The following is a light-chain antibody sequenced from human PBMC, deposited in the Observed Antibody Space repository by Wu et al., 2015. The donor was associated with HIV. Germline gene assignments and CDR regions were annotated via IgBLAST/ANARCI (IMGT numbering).Light chain of an antibody. CDR2: GAS. Sequence: EIVLTQSPGTLSLSPGERATLSCRSSQSVSSSYLAWYQQKPGQAPRLLMYGASNRATGIPDRFSGSGSGTDFTLTISRLEPEDFAVYYCQQYDSSPRLTFGGGTKVEIK. CDR1: QSVSSSY. CDR3: QQYDSSPRLT. J-gene: IGKJ4*01. V-gene: IGKV3-20*01.